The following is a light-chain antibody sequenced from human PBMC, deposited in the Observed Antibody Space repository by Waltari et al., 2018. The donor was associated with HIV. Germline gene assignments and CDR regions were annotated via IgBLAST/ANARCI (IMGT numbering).Light chain of an antibody. CDR2: RNS. Sequence: QSALTQPPSTSGTPGQPVTIPCSGSSSTIGDNYVSWYQQLPGTAPKLLIYRNSQRPSGVRDRFSGSKSGTSASLAINDLRSEDEAEYHCAAWDDSLSGWVFGGGTNLTVL. CDR1: SSTIGDNY. V-gene: IGLV1-47*01. CDR3: AAWDDSLSGWV. J-gene: IGLJ3*02.